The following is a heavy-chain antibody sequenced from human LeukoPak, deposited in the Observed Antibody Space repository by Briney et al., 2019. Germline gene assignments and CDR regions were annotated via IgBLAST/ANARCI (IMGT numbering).Heavy chain of an antibody. V-gene: IGHV4-34*01. D-gene: IGHD3-22*01. CDR2: INHSGST. CDR3: ARVRRYYYDSSVKGAFDI. J-gene: IGHJ3*02. Sequence: ASETLSLTCTVSGGSISGYYWSWIRQPPGKGLEWIGEINHSGSTNYNPSLKSRVTISVDTSKNQFSLKLSSVTAADTAVYYCARVRRYYYDSSVKGAFDIWGQGTMVTVS. CDR1: GGSISGYY.